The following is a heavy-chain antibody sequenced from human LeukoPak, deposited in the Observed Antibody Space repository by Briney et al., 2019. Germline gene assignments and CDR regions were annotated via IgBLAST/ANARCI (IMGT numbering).Heavy chain of an antibody. CDR1: GXTFSASA. J-gene: IGHJ6*02. CDR3: TRFNQEPYGMDV. V-gene: IGHV3-73*01. Sequence: PGGSLRLSCAASGXTFSASALHWVRQASGKGLEWVGRRSKANSYATAYAASVEGRFTISRDDSKNTAYLEMNSLKTEDTAVYYCTRFNQEPYGMDVWGQGTTVTVSS. CDR2: RSKANSYAT. D-gene: IGHD1-14*01.